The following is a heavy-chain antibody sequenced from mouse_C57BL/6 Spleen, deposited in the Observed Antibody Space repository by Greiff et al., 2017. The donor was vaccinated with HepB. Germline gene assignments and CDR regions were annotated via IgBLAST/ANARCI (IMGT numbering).Heavy chain of an antibody. J-gene: IGHJ2*01. CDR3: ARGGLPYFDY. V-gene: IGHV1-54*01. Sequence: VQLQESGAELVRPGTSVKVSCKASGYAFTNYLIEWVKQRPGQGLEWFGVINPGSGGTNYNEKFKGKATLTADKSSSTAYMQLSSLTSEDSAVYFCARGGLPYFDYWGQGTTLTVSS. CDR2: INPGSGGT. D-gene: IGHD3-3*01. CDR1: GYAFTNYL.